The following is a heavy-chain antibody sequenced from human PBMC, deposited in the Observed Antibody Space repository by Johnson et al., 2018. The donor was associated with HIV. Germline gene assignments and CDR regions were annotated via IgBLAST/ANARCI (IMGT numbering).Heavy chain of an antibody. V-gene: IGHV3-53*01. CDR1: GLIVSSSY. D-gene: IGHD3-22*01. J-gene: IGHJ3*02. Sequence: VQLVESGGGLIQPGGSLRLSCAASGLIVSSSYMTWVRQGPGKGLEWVSVINSGGDTYYADSVKGRFTISRDNSKNTLYLQMNSLKTEDTAVYYCARDGVYSSPHDAFDIWGQGTMVTVSS. CDR2: INSGGDT. CDR3: ARDGVYSSPHDAFDI.